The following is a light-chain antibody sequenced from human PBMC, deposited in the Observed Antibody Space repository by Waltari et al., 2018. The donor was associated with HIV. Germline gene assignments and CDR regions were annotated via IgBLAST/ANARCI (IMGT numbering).Light chain of an antibody. CDR2: EVY. Sequence: QSALTQPPSASGSPGQSVTISCNGTSSDVGGNNYVSWYQQYPGKAPRLMIYEVYKRASGVPHRFSGSKSGNTASLTVSGLQAEDEANYYCSSYAGINTYVLFGGGTKLTVL. V-gene: IGLV2-8*01. CDR3: SSYAGINTYVL. CDR1: SSDVGGNNY. J-gene: IGLJ2*01.